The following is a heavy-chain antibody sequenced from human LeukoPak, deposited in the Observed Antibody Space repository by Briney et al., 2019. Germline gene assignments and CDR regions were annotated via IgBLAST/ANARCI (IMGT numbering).Heavy chain of an antibody. CDR1: GFSFSGYS. CDR2: ISSRSTYI. J-gene: IGHJ4*02. Sequence: GGSLRLSCAASGFSFSGYSMNWVRLAPWKGLEWVSSISSRSTYIYYADSLKGRFTISRDNAKNSLHLQMKGLRVEDTAVYYCARGAFDYPGRDYFDYWGQGTQVTVSS. V-gene: IGHV3-21*06. D-gene: IGHD3-9*01. CDR3: ARGAFDYPGRDYFDY.